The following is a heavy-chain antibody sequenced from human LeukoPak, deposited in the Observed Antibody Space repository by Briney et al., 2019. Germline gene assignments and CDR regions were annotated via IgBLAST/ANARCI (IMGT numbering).Heavy chain of an antibody. D-gene: IGHD2-21*01. CDR3: ARGKSPMWY. Sequence: GGSLRLSCVASGFTFSNLWMSWVRQAPGKGLEWVANINQDGSEKDYVGSVKGRFTISRDNAKSTLYLQMNSLRAEDTAVYYCARGKSPMWYWGQGTLVTVSS. CDR1: GFTFSNLW. CDR2: INQDGSEK. J-gene: IGHJ4*02. V-gene: IGHV3-7*01.